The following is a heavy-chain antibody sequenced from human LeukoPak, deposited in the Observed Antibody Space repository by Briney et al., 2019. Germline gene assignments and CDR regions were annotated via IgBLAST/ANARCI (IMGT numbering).Heavy chain of an antibody. CDR1: GGSISSYY. J-gene: IGHJ4*02. Sequence: PSETLSLTCTVSGGSISSYYWSWIRQPPGKGLEWIGYFYYSGCTNYNPSLKSRVTISVDTSKNQFSLKPSSVTAADTAVYYCARMYSSGWYVADYWGQGTLVTVSS. V-gene: IGHV4-59*01. D-gene: IGHD6-19*01. CDR2: FYYSGCT. CDR3: ARMYSSGWYVADY.